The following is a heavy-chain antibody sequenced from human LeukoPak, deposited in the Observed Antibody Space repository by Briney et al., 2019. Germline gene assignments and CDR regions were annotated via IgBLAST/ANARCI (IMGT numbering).Heavy chain of an antibody. Sequence: ASVKVSCKASGGTFSSYAISWVRQAPGQGLEWMGGIIPIFGTANYAQKFQGRVTITADKSTSTAYMELSSLRSEDTAVYYCAKGDMVRGVLGAFDIWGQGTMVTVSS. D-gene: IGHD3-10*01. J-gene: IGHJ3*02. CDR3: AKGDMVRGVLGAFDI. CDR2: IIPIFGTA. CDR1: GGTFSSYA. V-gene: IGHV1-69*06.